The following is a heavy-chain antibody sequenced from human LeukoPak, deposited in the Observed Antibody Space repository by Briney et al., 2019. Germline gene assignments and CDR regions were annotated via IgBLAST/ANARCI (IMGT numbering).Heavy chain of an antibody. V-gene: IGHV3-23*01. J-gene: IGHJ4*02. CDR3: AKRSIAVAGYYFDY. Sequence: GGSLRLSCAASGVTFISDARSWVRQAPGKGLECVSAISGSGGSTYYADSVKGRFTISRDNSKNTLYLQMNSLRAEDTAVYYCAKRSIAVAGYYFDYWGQGTLVTVSS. CDR2: ISGSGGST. D-gene: IGHD6-19*01. CDR1: GVTFISDA.